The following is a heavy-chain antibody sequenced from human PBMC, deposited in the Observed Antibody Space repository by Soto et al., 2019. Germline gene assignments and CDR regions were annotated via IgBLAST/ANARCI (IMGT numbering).Heavy chain of an antibody. V-gene: IGHV3-23*01. CDR3: AKDSNSWTKTFDF. CDR1: AFTFSSYA. CDR2: ISGGATSA. D-gene: IGHD6-13*01. J-gene: IGHJ4*02. Sequence: GGSLRLSCAASAFTFSSYAMRWVRQAPGKGLEWVSVISGGATSAYYADSVKGRFTISRDNSKNTLYLQMNSLRAEDTALYYCAKDSNSWTKTFDFWGQGTLVTVSS.